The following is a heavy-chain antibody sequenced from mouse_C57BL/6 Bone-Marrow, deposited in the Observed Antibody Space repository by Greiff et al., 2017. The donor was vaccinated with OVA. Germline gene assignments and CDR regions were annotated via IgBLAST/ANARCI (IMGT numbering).Heavy chain of an antibody. Sequence: QVQLKQSGPGLVQPSQSLSITCTVSGFSLTSYGVHWVRQSPGKGLEWRGVIWSGGSTDYNAAFISRLSISKDNSKSQVFFKMNSLQADDTAIYYCARNWVYWYFDVWGTGTTVTVSS. CDR3: ARNWVYWYFDV. V-gene: IGHV2-2*01. CDR2: IWSGGST. CDR1: GFSLTSYG. J-gene: IGHJ1*03. D-gene: IGHD4-1*01.